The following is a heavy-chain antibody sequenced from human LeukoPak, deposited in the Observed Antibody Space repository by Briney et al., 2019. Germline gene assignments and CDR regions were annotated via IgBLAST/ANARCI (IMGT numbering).Heavy chain of an antibody. J-gene: IGHJ5*02. CDR2: IYYSGST. Sequence: PSETLSLTCTVSGGSISSSPYYWAWIRQPPGKGLEWIGSIYYSGSTYYNPSLKSRVAISLDTSKNQFSLKLSSVTAADTAVYYCARSKYSGSYYEFDPWGQGTLVTVSS. V-gene: IGHV4-39*07. CDR3: ARSKYSGSYYEFDP. D-gene: IGHD1-26*01. CDR1: GGSISSSPYY.